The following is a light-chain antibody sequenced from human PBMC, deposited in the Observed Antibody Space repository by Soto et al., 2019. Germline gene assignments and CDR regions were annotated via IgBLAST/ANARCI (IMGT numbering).Light chain of an antibody. CDR1: RSLAYIDGNTY. CDR3: MQGTHWHPYT. J-gene: IGKJ2*01. V-gene: IGKV2-30*01. Sequence: DVLMTQSPLSLPVTLGQPASISCWSSRSLAYIDGNTYLNWFQQRPGQSPRRLIYNVSNRDSGVPDRFSGSGSGTAFTLKISRVEAEDVAVYYCMQGTHWHPYTFGQGTKLEIK. CDR2: NVS.